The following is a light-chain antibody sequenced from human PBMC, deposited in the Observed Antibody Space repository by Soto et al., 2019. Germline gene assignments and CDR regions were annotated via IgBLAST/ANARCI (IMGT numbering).Light chain of an antibody. CDR2: DAS. Sequence: EVVVTTSPATLSVSPGERATLSCRASESVGRHLAWYHQKPGQAPKLLIFDASTRATGIPDRFSGSGSGTDFTLTISSLEAEDFAVYDCQQYDTSPRTVGQGTKVDIK. CDR1: ESVGRH. V-gene: IGKV3D-15*01. J-gene: IGKJ2*01. CDR3: QQYDTSPRT.